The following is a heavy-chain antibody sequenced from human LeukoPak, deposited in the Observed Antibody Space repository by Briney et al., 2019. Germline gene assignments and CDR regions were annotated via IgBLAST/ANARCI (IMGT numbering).Heavy chain of an antibody. D-gene: IGHD3-22*01. V-gene: IGHV4-34*01. CDR2: IIHSGST. CDR3: ARGGGSSGYYYSY. CDR1: DESFSGYY. J-gene: IGHJ4*02. Sequence: SETLSLTCAVYDESFSGYYWSWIRQPPGKGLEWIGEIIHSGSTNYNPSLKGRVTISVDTSKNQFSLKLTSVTAADTAVYYCARGGGSSGYYYSYWGQGTLVTVSS.